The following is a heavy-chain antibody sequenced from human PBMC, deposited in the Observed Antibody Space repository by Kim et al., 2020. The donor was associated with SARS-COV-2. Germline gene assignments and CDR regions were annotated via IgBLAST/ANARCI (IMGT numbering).Heavy chain of an antibody. CDR3: VRADWLDPGY. Sequence: GGSLRLSCSASGFTFGNYWMTWVRQAPGKGLEWVAIINKDGSKTYYVDAVKGRFTISRDNAKNSVYLQMDSLRTDDTAVYYSVRADWLDPGYWGQGTLVTVSS. CDR2: INKDGSKT. V-gene: IGHV3-7*03. CDR1: GFTFGNYW. D-gene: IGHD3-9*01. J-gene: IGHJ4*02.